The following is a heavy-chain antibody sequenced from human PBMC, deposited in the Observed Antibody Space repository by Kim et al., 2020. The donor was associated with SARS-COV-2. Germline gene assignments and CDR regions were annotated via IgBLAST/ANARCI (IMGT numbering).Heavy chain of an antibody. Sequence: SETLSLTCTVSGGSISSYYWSWIRQPPGKGLEWIGYIYYSGSTNYNPSLKSRVTISVDTSKNQFSLKLSSVTAVDTAVYYCARSYSSGWDFDYWGQGTLVTVSS. CDR2: IYYSGST. CDR3: ARSYSSGWDFDY. V-gene: IGHV4-59*13. J-gene: IGHJ4*02. CDR1: GGSISSYY. D-gene: IGHD6-19*01.